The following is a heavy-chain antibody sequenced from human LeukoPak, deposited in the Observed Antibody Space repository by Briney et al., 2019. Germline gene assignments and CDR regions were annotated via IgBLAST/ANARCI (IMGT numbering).Heavy chain of an antibody. CDR3: ASGNKNDFDY. V-gene: IGHV1-69*05. Sequence: ASVKVSCKASGGTFSSYAISWVRQAPGQGLEWMGGIIPIFGTANYAQKFQGRVTITTDESTSTVYMELSSLRSEDTAVYYCASGNKNDFDYWGQGTLVTVSS. CDR2: IIPIFGTA. J-gene: IGHJ4*02. D-gene: IGHD1/OR15-1a*01. CDR1: GGTFSSYA.